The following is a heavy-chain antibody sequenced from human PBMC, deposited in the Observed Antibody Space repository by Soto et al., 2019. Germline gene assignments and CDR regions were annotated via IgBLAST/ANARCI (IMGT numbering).Heavy chain of an antibody. CDR1: GFTFSNAW. CDR2: IKSKTDGGTT. Sequence: PGGSLRLSCAASGFTFSNAWMSWVRQAPGKGLEWVGRIKSKTDGGTTDYAAPVKGRFTISRDDSKNTLYLQMNSLKTEDTAVYYCTTEYLNWNYIQYDYWGQGTLVTVSS. V-gene: IGHV3-15*01. D-gene: IGHD1-7*01. CDR3: TTEYLNWNYIQYDY. J-gene: IGHJ4*02.